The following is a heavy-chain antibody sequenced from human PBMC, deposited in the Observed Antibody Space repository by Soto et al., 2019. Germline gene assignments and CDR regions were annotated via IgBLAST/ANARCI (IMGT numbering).Heavy chain of an antibody. V-gene: IGHV3-23*01. D-gene: IGHD3-22*01. J-gene: IGHJ3*02. Sequence: EVQLLESGGGLVQPGGSLRLSCAASGFTFSSYAMSWVRQAPGKGLEWVSAISGSGGSTYYADSVKGRFTISRDNSKNTLYLQMNSLRAEDTAVYYCAKHYDSSGYKDDVFDIWGQGTMVTVSS. CDR1: GFTFSSYA. CDR3: AKHYDSSGYKDDVFDI. CDR2: ISGSGGST.